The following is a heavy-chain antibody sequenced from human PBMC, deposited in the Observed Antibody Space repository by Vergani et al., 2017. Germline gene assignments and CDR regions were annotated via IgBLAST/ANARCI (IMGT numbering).Heavy chain of an antibody. D-gene: IGHD3-10*01. CDR3: ARVRYYYGXGSYPPGYYYGMDV. Sequence: QVNLQESGPGLVKPSETLSLTCTVSGASVNSYYWSWIRQPPGKGLEWMGYVSFRGDTLYDPSVKGRMTISLNTSSNQFSLKLSSVTAADTAVYYCARVRYYYGXGSYPPGYYYGMDVWGQGTTVTVSS. CDR1: GASVNSYY. CDR2: VSFRGDT. J-gene: IGHJ6*02. V-gene: IGHV4-59*02.